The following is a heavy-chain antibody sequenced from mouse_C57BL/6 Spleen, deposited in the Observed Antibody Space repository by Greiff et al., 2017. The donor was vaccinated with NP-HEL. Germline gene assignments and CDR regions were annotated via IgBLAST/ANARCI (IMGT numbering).Heavy chain of an antibody. V-gene: IGHV1-19*01. J-gene: IGHJ2*01. CDR1: GYTFTDYY. Sequence: EVQRVESGPVLVKPGASVKMSCKASGYTFTDYYMNWVKQSHGKSLEWIGVINPYNGGTSYNQKFKGKATLTVDKSSSTAYMELNSLTSEDSAVYYCARRGDLYGSSFHFDYWGQGTTLTVSS. D-gene: IGHD1-1*01. CDR2: INPYNGGT. CDR3: ARRGDLYGSSFHFDY.